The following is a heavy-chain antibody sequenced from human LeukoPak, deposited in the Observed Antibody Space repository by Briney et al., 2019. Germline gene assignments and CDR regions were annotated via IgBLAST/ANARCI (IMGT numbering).Heavy chain of an antibody. V-gene: IGHV3-74*01. D-gene: IGHD5/OR15-5a*01. J-gene: IGHJ3*02. CDR3: ARGVSGTGPDI. CDR2: IKTDGSST. CDR1: GFTFSSYW. Sequence: GGSLRLSCAASGFTFSSYWMHWVRQAPGKGLVWVSRIKTDGSSTDYADSVKGRFTIYRDNAKNTMYLQMNGLRAEDTAVYYCARGVSGTGPDIWGLGTMVTVSS.